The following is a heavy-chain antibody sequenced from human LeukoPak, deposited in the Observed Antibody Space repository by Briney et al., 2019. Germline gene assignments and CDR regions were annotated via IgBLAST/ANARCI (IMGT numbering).Heavy chain of an antibody. J-gene: IGHJ4*02. CDR2: IYTSGST. V-gene: IGHV4-61*02. CDR1: GGSISSGSYY. CDR3: ARGPRGYSYGFFDY. D-gene: IGHD5-18*01. Sequence: SETLSLTCTVSGGSISSGSYYWTWIRQPAGKGLEWIGRIYTSGSTKYNPSLKSRVTISVDTSKNQFSPKLSSVTAADTAVYYCARGPRGYSYGFFDYWGQGTLVTVSS.